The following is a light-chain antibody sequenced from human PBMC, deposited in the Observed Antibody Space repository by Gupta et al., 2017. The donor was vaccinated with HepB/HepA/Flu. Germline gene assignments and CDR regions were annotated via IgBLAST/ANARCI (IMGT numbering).Light chain of an antibody. Sequence: QSSLTQPPSASGPPGQPASLPCSGSTSNIGSNTVNWYHQVPGAAPRLLVYSNTWRSSGLPDRFSGSKSGTSASLAISGLLSGDEGDYYCAAWDDILRGWVFGGGTKLTVL. J-gene: IGLJ3*02. V-gene: IGLV1-44*01. CDR2: SNT. CDR3: AAWDDILRGWV. CDR1: TSNIGSNT.